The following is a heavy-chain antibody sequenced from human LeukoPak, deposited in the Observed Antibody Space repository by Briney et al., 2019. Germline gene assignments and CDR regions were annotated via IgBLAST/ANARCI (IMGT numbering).Heavy chain of an antibody. D-gene: IGHD7-27*01. CDR1: GGSISSYY. V-gene: IGHV4-59*08. Sequence: SETLSLTCTVSGGSISSYYWSWIRQPPGKGLEWIGYIYYSGSTNYNPSLKSRVTISVDTSKNQFSLKLNSVTAADTAVYYCARRQMSGEGFDYWGQGTLVTVSS. J-gene: IGHJ4*02. CDR2: IYYSGST. CDR3: ARRQMSGEGFDY.